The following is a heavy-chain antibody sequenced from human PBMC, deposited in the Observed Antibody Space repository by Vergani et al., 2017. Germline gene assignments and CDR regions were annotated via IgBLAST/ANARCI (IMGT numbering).Heavy chain of an antibody. CDR2: ISWNRNSI. V-gene: IGHV3-9*02. CDR3: AKDLGTSSGGGWFDP. J-gene: IGHJ5*02. CDR1: GFTSAGYA. Sequence: EVQLEESGGGLVLPGRSLRLSCVASGFTSAGYAMHWVRPAPGKGLEWVSGISWNRNSIGYADSVKGRFTISRDNAKNSLYLQMNSLRAEDTALYYCAKDLGTSSGGGWFDPWGQGTLVTVSS. D-gene: IGHD6-6*01.